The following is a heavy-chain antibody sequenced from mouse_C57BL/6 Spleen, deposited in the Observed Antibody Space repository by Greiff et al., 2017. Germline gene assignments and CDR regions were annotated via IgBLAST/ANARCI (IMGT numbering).Heavy chain of an antibody. J-gene: IGHJ2*01. V-gene: IGHV14-4*01. CDR1: GFNIKDDY. CDR2: IDPENGDT. D-gene: IGHD3-3*01. Sequence: EVQLQQSGAELVRPGASVKLSCTASGFNIKDDYMHWVKQRPEQGLEWIGWIDPENGDTEYASKFQGKATITADTSSNTAYLQLSSLTSEDTAVYYCTTGDRGYWGQGTTLTVSS. CDR3: TTGDRGY.